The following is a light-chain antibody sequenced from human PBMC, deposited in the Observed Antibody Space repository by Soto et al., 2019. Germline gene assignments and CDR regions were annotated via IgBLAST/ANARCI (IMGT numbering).Light chain of an antibody. V-gene: IGLV2-14*01. CDR2: EVS. CDR3: SSYTSSSTYV. Sequence: SVLTQPASVSGSPGQSITISCTGTSSDVGGYNYVSWYQQHPGKAPKLMIYEVSNRPSGVSNRFPGSKSGNTASLTISGLQAEDEADYYCSSYTSSSTYVFGTGTKVTV. J-gene: IGLJ1*01. CDR1: SSDVGGYNY.